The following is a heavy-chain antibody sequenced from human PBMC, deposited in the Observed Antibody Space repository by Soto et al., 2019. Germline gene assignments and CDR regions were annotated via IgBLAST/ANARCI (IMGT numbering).Heavy chain of an antibody. D-gene: IGHD1-26*01. J-gene: IGHJ4*02. CDR3: ALQVGANYFDY. Sequence: SGPTLVNPTQTLTLTCTFSGFSLSTSGMRVSFIRQPPGKSLEWLARIDWDDDKFYSTSLKTRLTISKDTSKNQVVLTMTNMDPVDTATYYCALQVGANYFDYWGQGTLVTVSS. CDR1: GFSLSTSGMR. CDR2: IDWDDDK. V-gene: IGHV2-70*04.